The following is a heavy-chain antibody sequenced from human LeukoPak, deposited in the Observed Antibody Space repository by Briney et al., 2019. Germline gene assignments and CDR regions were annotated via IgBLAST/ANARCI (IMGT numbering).Heavy chain of an antibody. J-gene: IGHJ4*02. CDR2: IIPSGGST. CDR3: ARRGDCSGSSCNYDN. CDR1: GGTFTSYY. V-gene: IGHV1-46*01. Sequence: ASVKVSCKASGGTFTSYYIHWVRQAPGQGLEWMGIIIPSGGSTSYAQKFQDRVTMTRDTSTSTVYTELNSLRSEDTAVYYCARRGDCSGSSCNYDNWGQGTLVTVSS. D-gene: IGHD2-15*01.